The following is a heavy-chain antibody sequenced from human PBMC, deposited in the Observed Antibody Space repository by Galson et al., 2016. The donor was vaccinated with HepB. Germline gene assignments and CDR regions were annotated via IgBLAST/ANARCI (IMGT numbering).Heavy chain of an antibody. J-gene: IGHJ6*04. CDR2: ISGYSGDT. V-gene: IGHV1-18*01. CDR1: GYSFTNYG. D-gene: IGHD3-16*01. Sequence: SVKVSCKASGYSFTNYGIGWVRQAPGQGLEWMGWISGYSGDTDYAQKFQDRVIMTTDTSTSTAYMDLRSLRSDDTAVYYCAREPSGRFRGSPGVHTYYGMEVWGTGTTVTVSS. CDR3: AREPSGRFRGSPGVHTYYGMEV.